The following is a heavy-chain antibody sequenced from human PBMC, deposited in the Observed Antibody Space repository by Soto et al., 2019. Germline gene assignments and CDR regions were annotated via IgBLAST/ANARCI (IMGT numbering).Heavy chain of an antibody. Sequence: QTLSLTRVISADSPSGNTTGSDSVRHSPSSGIEWLGRTYYRSKWYYDYAGSVKGRMTINPDTSRNQFSLQLNSVSPEDTAVYYCASGMWVGGAYYVDVWGQGTTVTVSS. CDR2: TYYRSKWYY. CDR3: ASGMWVGGAYYVDV. V-gene: IGHV6-1*01. D-gene: IGHD3-10*01. J-gene: IGHJ6*02. CDR1: ADSPSGNTTG.